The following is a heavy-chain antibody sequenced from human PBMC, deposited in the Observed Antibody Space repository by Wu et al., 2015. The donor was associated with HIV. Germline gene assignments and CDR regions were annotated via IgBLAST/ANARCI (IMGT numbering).Heavy chain of an antibody. V-gene: IGHV1-69*05. CDR2: IIPIFGTA. CDR1: GGTFSSYA. Sequence: QVQLVQSGAEVKKPGSSVKVSCKASGGTFSSYAISWVRQAPGQGLEWMGGIIPIFGTANYAQKFQGRVTITTDESTSTAYMELSSLRSDDTAVYYCARRAYVEMATISWFDPWGQGTLVTVSS. D-gene: IGHD5-24*01. J-gene: IGHJ5*02. CDR3: ARRAYVEMATISWFDP.